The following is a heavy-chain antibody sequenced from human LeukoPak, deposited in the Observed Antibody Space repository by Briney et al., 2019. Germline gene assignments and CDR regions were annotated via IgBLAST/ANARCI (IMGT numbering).Heavy chain of an antibody. CDR1: GYNFTGYY. V-gene: IGHV1-2*02. CDR3: ARGFVVRGVSPIRPPLSGAFHI. J-gene: IGHJ3*02. D-gene: IGHD3-10*01. CDR2: INPNSGGT. Sequence: AASVKVSCKASGYNFTGYYMHWVRQAPGQGLEWMGWINPNSGGTNYAQKFQGRVTMTRDTSISTAYMDLSGLRSDDTAVYYCARGFVVRGVSPIRPPLSGAFHIWGQGTMVTVSS.